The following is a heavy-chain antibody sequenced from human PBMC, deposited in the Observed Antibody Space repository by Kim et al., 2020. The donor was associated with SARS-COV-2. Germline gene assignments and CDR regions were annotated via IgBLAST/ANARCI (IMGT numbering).Heavy chain of an antibody. D-gene: IGHD1-26*01. CDR3: ANHPHRVGATPLSY. V-gene: IGHV3-23*01. Sequence: ADSVKGRFTISRDNSKNTLYLQMNSLRAEDTAVYYCANHPHRVGATPLSYWGQGTLVTVSS. J-gene: IGHJ4*02.